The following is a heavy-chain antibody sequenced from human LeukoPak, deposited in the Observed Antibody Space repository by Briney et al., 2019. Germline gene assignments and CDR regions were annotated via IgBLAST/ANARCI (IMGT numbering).Heavy chain of an antibody. CDR1: GFTFSSYW. Sequence: PGGSLRLSCAASGFTFSSYWMHWVRQAPGKGLVWVSRIKSDGSTNYVDSVKGRFTISRDNAKNTLYLQMNSLRAEDTAVYYCARAPSDSSGYYPEYFQHWGQGTLVTVSS. V-gene: IGHV3-74*01. J-gene: IGHJ1*01. D-gene: IGHD3-22*01. CDR3: ARAPSDSSGYYPEYFQH. CDR2: IKSDGST.